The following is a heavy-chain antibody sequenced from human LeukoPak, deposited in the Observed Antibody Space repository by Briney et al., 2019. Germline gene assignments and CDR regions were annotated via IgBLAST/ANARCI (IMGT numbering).Heavy chain of an antibody. CDR1: GFTFSSYY. V-gene: IGHV3-7*01. CDR3: ARDRDSGDYTAAPGDY. Sequence: PGGSLRLSCTASGFTFSSYYMSWVRQAPGKGLEWVANIKQDGSEKYHVDSVKGRFTISRDNAKNSLYLQMNSLRAEDTAVYYCARDRDSGDYTAAPGDYWGQGTLVTVSS. D-gene: IGHD4-17*01. J-gene: IGHJ4*02. CDR2: IKQDGSEK.